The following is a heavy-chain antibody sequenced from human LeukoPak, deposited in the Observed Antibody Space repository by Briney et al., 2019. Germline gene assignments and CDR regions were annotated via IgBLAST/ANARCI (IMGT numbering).Heavy chain of an antibody. J-gene: IGHJ6*03. CDR3: ARGRRGCSSTSCYRGYYYYYMDV. D-gene: IGHD2-2*02. CDR1: GGSFSGYY. V-gene: IGHV4-34*01. CDR2: INHSGST. Sequence: SETLSLTCAVCGGSFSGYYWSWIRQPPGKGLEWIGEINHSGSTNYNPSLKSRVTISVDTSKNQFSLKLSSVTAADTAVYYCARGRRGCSSTSCYRGYYYYYMDVWGKGTTVTVSS.